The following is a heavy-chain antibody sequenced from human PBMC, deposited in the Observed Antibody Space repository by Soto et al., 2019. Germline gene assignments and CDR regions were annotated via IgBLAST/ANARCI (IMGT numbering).Heavy chain of an antibody. CDR3: ARSQVSSTSLEIYYYYYYGMDV. V-gene: IGHV1-69*01. J-gene: IGHJ6*04. Sequence: QVQLVQSGAEVKKPGSSVKVSCKASGGTFSSYAISWVRQAPGQGLEWMGGIIPISDTTNYAQKFQGRVTITADESTSTAYMELSRLRSEETAVYYCARSQVSSTSLEIYYYYYYGMDVWGKGTTVTVSS. D-gene: IGHD2-2*01. CDR2: IIPISDTT. CDR1: GGTFSSYA.